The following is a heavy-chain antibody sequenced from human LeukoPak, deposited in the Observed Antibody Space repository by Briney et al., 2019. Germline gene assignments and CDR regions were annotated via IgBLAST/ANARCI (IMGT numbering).Heavy chain of an antibody. V-gene: IGHV3-30*03. J-gene: IGHJ4*02. CDR3: ARDLESYLGYSSSSNYFDY. CDR1: GFTFSSYG. Sequence: GGSLRLSCAASGFTFSSYGMHWVRQAPGKGLEWVAVISYDGSNKYYADSVKGRFAISRDNSKNTLYLQMNSLRAEDTAVYYCARDLESYLGYSSSSNYFDYWGQGTLVTVSS. CDR2: ISYDGSNK. D-gene: IGHD6-6*01.